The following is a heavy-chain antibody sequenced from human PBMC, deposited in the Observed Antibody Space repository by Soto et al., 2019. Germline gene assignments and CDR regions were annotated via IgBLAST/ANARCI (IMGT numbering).Heavy chain of an antibody. CDR1: GCTFSSYA. J-gene: IGHJ5*02. V-gene: IGHV1-69*13. Sequence: SVKVSCKSSGCTFSSYAISWVRQAPGQGLEWMGGIIRIFGTANYAQKFQGRVTITADESTSTAYMELSSLRSEDTAVYYCARAPSGDSSGYYYNWFDPWGQGTLVTVSS. D-gene: IGHD3-22*01. CDR3: ARAPSGDSSGYYYNWFDP. CDR2: IIRIFGTA.